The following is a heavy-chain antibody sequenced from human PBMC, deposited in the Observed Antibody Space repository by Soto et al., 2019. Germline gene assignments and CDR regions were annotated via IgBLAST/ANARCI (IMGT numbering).Heavy chain of an antibody. CDR1: GYTFTGYY. D-gene: IGHD2-21*02. V-gene: IGHV1-2*04. CDR2: INPNSGGT. CDR3: ARASDCQTTGYYYYGMDV. Sequence: ASVKVSCKASGYTFTGYYMHWVRQAPGQGLEWMGWINPNSGGTNYAQKFQGWVTMTRDTSISTAYMELSRLRSDDTAVYYCARASDCQTTGYYYYGMDVWGQGTTVTVSS. J-gene: IGHJ6*02.